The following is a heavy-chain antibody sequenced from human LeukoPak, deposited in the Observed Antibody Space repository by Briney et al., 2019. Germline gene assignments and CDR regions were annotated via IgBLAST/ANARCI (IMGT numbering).Heavy chain of an antibody. D-gene: IGHD2-15*01. CDR2: IYYTGST. CDR3: ARQASGGYCSGSSCYYFDF. Sequence: PSETLSLTCTVSGDSVSSDSYYWSWIRQPPGRGLEWIGYIYYTGSTNYNPSLKSRVTISVDTSKNQFSLKLSSVTAADTAVYYCARQASGGYCSGSSCYYFDFWGQGSLVTVSS. CDR1: GDSVSSDSYY. J-gene: IGHJ4*02. V-gene: IGHV4-61*01.